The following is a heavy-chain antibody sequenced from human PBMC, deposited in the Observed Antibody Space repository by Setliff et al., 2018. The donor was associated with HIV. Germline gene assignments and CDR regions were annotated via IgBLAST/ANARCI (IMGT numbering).Heavy chain of an antibody. D-gene: IGHD6-13*01. Sequence: SETLSLTCTVAGHYISTDDWTWIRQPQGKGLEWIGYIYNSASTSYNPSLKSRVTISIDTSKNQFSLKLNSVTALDTAVYYCARKGSSSRSQEYYYEYRGQGTLVTVSS. J-gene: IGHJ4*02. CDR3: ARKGSSSRSQEYYYEY. CDR1: GHYISTDD. CDR2: IYNSAST. V-gene: IGHV4-4*09.